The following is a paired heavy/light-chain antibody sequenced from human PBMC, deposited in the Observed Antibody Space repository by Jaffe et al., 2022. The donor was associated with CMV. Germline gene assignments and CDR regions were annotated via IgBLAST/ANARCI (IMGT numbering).Heavy chain of an antibody. Sequence: QVQLVESGGGLVKPGGSLRLSCTASGFTFSDYYMSWIRQAPGKGLEWISYISNGDNSVHYADSVKGRFTISRDNAKNSLYLQMNSLRADDTAVYYCARVRTWIQIWSSSYYFDYWGQGTLVTVSS. CDR1: GFTFSDYY. D-gene: IGHD5-18*01. CDR3: ARVRTWIQIWSSSYYFDY. V-gene: IGHV3-11*01. J-gene: IGHJ4*02. CDR2: ISNGDNSV.
Light chain of an antibody. CDR2: ENN. CDR3: GTWDSRLRTV. J-gene: IGLJ2*01. Sequence: QSVLTQPPSVSAAPGQKVTISCSGSNSNIGNNYVSWYQQLPGTAPKLLIYENNMRPSGIPDRFSGSKSGTSATLDITGLQTGDEADYYCGTWDSRLRTVFGGGTKLTVL. V-gene: IGLV1-51*02. CDR1: NSNIGNNY.